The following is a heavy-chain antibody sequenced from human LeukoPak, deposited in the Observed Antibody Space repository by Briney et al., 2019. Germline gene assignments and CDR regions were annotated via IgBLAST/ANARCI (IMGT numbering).Heavy chain of an antibody. J-gene: IGHJ6*02. CDR1: GGTFSSYA. CDR3: ARSPKSAGMDV. V-gene: IGHV1-69*04. CDR2: IIPILGVA. Sequence: SVKVSCKASGGTFSSYAISWVRQAPGQGLEWMGRIIPILGVANYAQKFQGRVTMTTDTSTSTAYMELRSLRSDDTAVYYCARSPKSAGMDVWGQGTTVTVSS.